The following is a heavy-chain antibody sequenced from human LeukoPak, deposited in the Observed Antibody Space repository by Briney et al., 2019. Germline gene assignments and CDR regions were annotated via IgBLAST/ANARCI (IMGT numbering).Heavy chain of an antibody. CDR1: GYTLTELS. CDR3: ATDPIYDSSGYYDY. V-gene: IGHV1-24*01. CDR2: FDPEDGET. D-gene: IGHD3-22*01. Sequence: ASVKVSCKVSGYTLTELSMHWVRQAPGKGLEWMGGFDPEDGETIYAQKFQGKVTMTEDTSTDTAYMELSSLRSGDTAVYYCATDPIYDSSGYYDYWGQGTLVTVSS. J-gene: IGHJ4*02.